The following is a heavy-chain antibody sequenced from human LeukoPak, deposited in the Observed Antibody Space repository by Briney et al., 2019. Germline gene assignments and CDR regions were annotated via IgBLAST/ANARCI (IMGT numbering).Heavy chain of an antibody. CDR3: TSWGDTTAEYFQR. D-gene: IGHD2-21*02. CDR1: GFTFSSYS. V-gene: IGHV3-7*01. CDR2: INPDGRDT. J-gene: IGHJ1*01. Sequence: GGSLRLSCAASGFTFSSYSMNWVRQAPGKGLEWVAHINPDGRDTYYVDSVKGRFTISRDNAQNSMYLQMNSLRVEDAAVYYCTSWGDTTAEYFQRWGQGTLVTVSS.